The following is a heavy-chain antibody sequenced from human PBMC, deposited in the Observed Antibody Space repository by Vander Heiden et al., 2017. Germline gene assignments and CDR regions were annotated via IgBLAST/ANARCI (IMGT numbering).Heavy chain of an antibody. J-gene: IGHJ4*02. CDR2: ISTSGSTI. V-gene: IGHV3-48*02. Sequence: EVPLVASGGGLVQHGGSLRLSCAASGFTFSPYSINWVRQAPGKGLEWVSYISTSGSTIYYADSVKGRFTISRDNAKNSLYLQMNSLRDEDTAVYYCARGWTTVTTISHLKDYWGQGTLVTVSS. CDR3: ARGWTTVTTISHLKDY. CDR1: GFTFSPYS. D-gene: IGHD4-17*01.